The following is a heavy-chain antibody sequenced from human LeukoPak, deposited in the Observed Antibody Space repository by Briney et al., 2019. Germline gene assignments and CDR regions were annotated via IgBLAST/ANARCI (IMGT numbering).Heavy chain of an antibody. CDR3: ARGGYDFVYYYYGMDV. CDR1: GYTFTGYY. J-gene: IGHJ6*02. V-gene: IGHV1-2*02. D-gene: IGHD3-3*01. Sequence: ASVKVSCTASGYTFTGYYMHWVRQAPGQGLEWMGWINPNSGGTNYAQKFQGRVTMTRDTSISTAYMELSRLRSDDTAVYYCARGGYDFVYYYYGMDVWGQGTTVTVSS. CDR2: INPNSGGT.